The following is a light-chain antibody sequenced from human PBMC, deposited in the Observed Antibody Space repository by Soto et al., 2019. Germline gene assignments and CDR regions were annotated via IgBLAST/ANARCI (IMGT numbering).Light chain of an antibody. CDR2: EVS. J-gene: IGLJ2*01. V-gene: IGLV2-14*01. CDR1: SSDVGSYNY. Sequence: QSALTQPASVSGSPGQSFTISCTGTSSDVGSYNYVSWYQQHAGKAPKLIIYEVSHRPSGVSDRFSGSKSGNTASLTISGLQSEDEADYYCSSFTSSTTRVFGGGTKLTVL. CDR3: SSFTSSTTRV.